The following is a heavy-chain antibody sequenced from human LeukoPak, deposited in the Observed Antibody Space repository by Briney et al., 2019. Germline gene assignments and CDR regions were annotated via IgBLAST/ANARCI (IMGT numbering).Heavy chain of an antibody. CDR2: IYTSGST. J-gene: IGHJ4*02. CDR1: GGSISSGSYY. CDR3: ARDAKKGSLGATIPFDY. Sequence: SQTLSLTCTVSGGSISSGSYYWSWIRQPAGKGLEWIGRIYTSGSTNYNPSLKSRVTISVDTSKNQFSLKLSSVTAADTAVYYCARDAKKGSLGATIPFDYWGQGTLVTVSS. V-gene: IGHV4-61*02. D-gene: IGHD1-26*01.